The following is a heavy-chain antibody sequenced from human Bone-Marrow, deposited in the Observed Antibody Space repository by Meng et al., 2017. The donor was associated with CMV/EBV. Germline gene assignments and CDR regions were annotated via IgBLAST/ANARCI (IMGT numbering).Heavy chain of an antibody. J-gene: IGHJ6*02. V-gene: IGHV1-69*05. CDR2: IIPIFGTA. CDR3: ARVSTNSGRYEDV. D-gene: IGHD5/OR15-5a*01. Sequence: SVKVSCKASGGTFSSYAISWVRQAPGQGLEWMGGIIPIFGTANYAQKFQDRVTITTNESTSTAYMELSSPRSEDTAVYYCARVSTNSGRYEDVWGQGTTVTVSS. CDR1: GGTFSSYA.